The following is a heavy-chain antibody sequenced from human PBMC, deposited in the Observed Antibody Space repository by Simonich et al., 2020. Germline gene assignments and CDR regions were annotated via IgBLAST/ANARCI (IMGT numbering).Heavy chain of an antibody. V-gene: IGHV1-2*02. Sequence: QVQLVQSGAEVKKPGASVKVSCKSSGYTFPGYYRHGGRQAPGQGLEWRGWINPNSGGTNYAQKVQGRVTMTREASISTAYMELSRLRSDDTAVYYCARGGLGHWYFDLWGRGTLVTVSS. CDR2: INPNSGGT. J-gene: IGHJ2*01. CDR1: GYTFPGYY. CDR3: ARGGLGHWYFDL. D-gene: IGHD6-25*01.